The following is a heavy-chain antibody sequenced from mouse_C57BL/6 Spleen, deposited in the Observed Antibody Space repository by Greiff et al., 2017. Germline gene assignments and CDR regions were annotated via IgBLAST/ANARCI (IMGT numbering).Heavy chain of an antibody. CDR2: ISSGSSTI. CDR1: GFTFSDYG. CDR3: ARPANWDYAMDY. D-gene: IGHD4-1*01. J-gene: IGHJ4*01. V-gene: IGHV5-17*01. Sequence: EVKVVESGGGLVKPGGSLKLSCAASGFTFSDYGMHWVRQAPEKGLEWVAYISSGSSTIYYADTVKGRFTISRDNAKNTLFLQMTSLRSEDTAMYYCARPANWDYAMDYWGQGTSVTVSS.